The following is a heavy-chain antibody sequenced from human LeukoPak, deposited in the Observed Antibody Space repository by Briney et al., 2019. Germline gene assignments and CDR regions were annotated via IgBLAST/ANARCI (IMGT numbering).Heavy chain of an antibody. CDR1: GFTFSSYA. V-gene: IGHV3-23*01. CDR2: ISGSGGST. Sequence: GGSLRLSCAASGFTFSSYAMSWVRQAPGKGLEWVSAISGSGGSTYYVDSVKGRFTISRDNSKNTLYLQMKSLRAEDTAVYYCAKPTGGCCSSTSCYSGGVFDYWGQGTLVTVSS. CDR3: AKPTGGCCSSTSCYSGGVFDY. D-gene: IGHD2-2*02. J-gene: IGHJ4*02.